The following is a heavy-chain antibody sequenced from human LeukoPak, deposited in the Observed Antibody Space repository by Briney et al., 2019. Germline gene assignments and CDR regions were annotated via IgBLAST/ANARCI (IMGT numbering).Heavy chain of an antibody. CDR1: GGSFSGYY. Sequence: SETLSLTCAVYGGSFSGYYWSWIRQPPGKGLEWIGEINHSGSTNYNPSLKSRVTISVDTSKNQFSLKLSSVTAADTAVYYCARGRGIAAAGPLDYWGQGTLVTVSS. J-gene: IGHJ4*02. D-gene: IGHD6-13*01. CDR2: INHSGST. V-gene: IGHV4-34*01. CDR3: ARGRGIAAAGPLDY.